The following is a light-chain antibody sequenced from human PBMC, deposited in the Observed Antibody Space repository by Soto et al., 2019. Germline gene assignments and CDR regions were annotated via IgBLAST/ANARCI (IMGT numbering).Light chain of an antibody. CDR2: RAS. CDR3: QKYNNWPYT. Sequence: EIVMTQSPATLSVSPGGSATLSCRASQHVSSNFAWYRQKPGQAPTLLIYRASTRATGIPARFSGSGSGTEFTLAISSLQPEDFAVYYCQKYNNWPYTFGKGTKVEIK. V-gene: IGKV3-15*01. J-gene: IGKJ2*01. CDR1: QHVSSN.